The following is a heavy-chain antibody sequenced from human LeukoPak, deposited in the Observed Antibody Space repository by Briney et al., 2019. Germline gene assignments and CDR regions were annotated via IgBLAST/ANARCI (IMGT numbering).Heavy chain of an antibody. CDR3: ARGVDYYYYYMDV. V-gene: IGHV4-59*01. CDR2: IYYSGST. CDR1: GGSISSYY. Sequence: SETLSLTCTVSGGSISSYYWSWIRQSPGKGLEWIGYIYYSGSTNYNPSLKSRVTISVDTSKNQFSLKLSSVTAADTAVYYCARGVDYYYYYMDVWGKGTTVTISS. D-gene: IGHD2-15*01. J-gene: IGHJ6*03.